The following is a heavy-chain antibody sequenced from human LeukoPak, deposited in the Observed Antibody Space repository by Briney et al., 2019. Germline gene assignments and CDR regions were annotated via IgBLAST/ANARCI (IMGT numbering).Heavy chain of an antibody. CDR1: GGSFSGYY. Sequence: SETLSLTCAVYGGSFSGYYWSWIRQPPGKGLEWIGEINHSGSTNYDPSLKSRVTISVDTSKNQFSLKLSSVTAADTAVYYCARSGSGSLNWFDPWGQGTLVTVSS. V-gene: IGHV4-34*01. D-gene: IGHD3-10*01. J-gene: IGHJ5*02. CDR3: ARSGSGSLNWFDP. CDR2: INHSGST.